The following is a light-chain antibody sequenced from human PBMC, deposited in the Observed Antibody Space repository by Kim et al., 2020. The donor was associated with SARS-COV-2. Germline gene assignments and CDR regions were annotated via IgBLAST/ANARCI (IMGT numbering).Light chain of an antibody. J-gene: IGKJ2*01. Sequence: SAFVGDRVTISCRASQSISTYLNWYQQKPGKAPILLIYAASNLQSGVPLRFSGSGSGTEFTLTISSLQPEDSATFYCQQTYSTPPAFGQGTKLEIK. CDR1: QSISTY. V-gene: IGKV1-39*01. CDR2: AAS. CDR3: QQTYSTPPA.